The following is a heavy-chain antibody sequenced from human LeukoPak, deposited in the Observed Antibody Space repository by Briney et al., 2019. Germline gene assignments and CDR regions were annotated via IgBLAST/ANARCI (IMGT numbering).Heavy chain of an antibody. CDR3: ARDREITPNWFDP. D-gene: IGHD3-16*01. J-gene: IGHJ5*02. CDR2: INPNSGGT. Sequence: ASVKVSCKASGYTFTGYYMQWVRQAPGQGLEWMGRINPNSGGTSYAQKFQGRVTMTRDTSISTAYMELSRRRSDDTAVYYCARDREITPNWFDPWGQGTLVTVSS. V-gene: IGHV1-2*06. CDR1: GYTFTGYY.